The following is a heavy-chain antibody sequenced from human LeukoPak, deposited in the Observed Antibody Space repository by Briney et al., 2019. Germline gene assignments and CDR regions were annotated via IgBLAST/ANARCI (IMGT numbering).Heavy chain of an antibody. D-gene: IGHD3-22*01. CDR3: AKDRLGDWRGSLDSSPSTNYFDY. CDR2: IRFDGNNE. V-gene: IGHV3-30*02. CDR1: GFTFTNYG. J-gene: IGHJ4*02. Sequence: PGGSLTLSCAASGFTFTNYGMHRVRQAPGKGLEWVAFIRFDGNNEYYADSVKGLFTISRDNSKKTLYLHMNSLRAEDTAVYYCAKDRLGDWRGSLDSSPSTNYFDYWGQGTLVTVSS.